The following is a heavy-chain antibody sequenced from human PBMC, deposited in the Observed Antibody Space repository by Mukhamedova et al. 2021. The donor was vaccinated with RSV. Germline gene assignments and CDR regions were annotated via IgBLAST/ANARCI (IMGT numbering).Heavy chain of an antibody. CDR2: GNT. V-gene: IGHV1-3*01. CDR3: AREHYSGSHSLKY. Sequence: GNTKYSQKFQGRVTITRDTSASTAYMELSSLRSEDTVVYYCAREHYSGSHSLKYWGQGTLVTVSS. J-gene: IGHJ4*02. D-gene: IGHD1-26*01.